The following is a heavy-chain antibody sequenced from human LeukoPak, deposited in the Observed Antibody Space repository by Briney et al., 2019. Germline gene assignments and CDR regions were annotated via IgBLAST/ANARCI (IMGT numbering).Heavy chain of an antibody. D-gene: IGHD3-9*01. Sequence: GGSLRLSCAASGFTFSSYAMSWVRQAPGKGLEWVSAISGSGGSTYYADSVKGRFTISRDNSKNTLYLQMNSLRAEDTAVYYCAKASSPGYYRITGIYYFDYWGQGTLVTVSS. CDR3: AKASSPGYYRITGIYYFDY. J-gene: IGHJ4*02. V-gene: IGHV3-23*01. CDR2: ISGSGGST. CDR1: GFTFSSYA.